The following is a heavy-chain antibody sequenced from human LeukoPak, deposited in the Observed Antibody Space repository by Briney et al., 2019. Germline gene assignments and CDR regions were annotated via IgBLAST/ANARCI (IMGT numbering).Heavy chain of an antibody. V-gene: IGHV4-39*01. CDR1: GGSISSSSYY. Sequence: SETLSLTCTVSGGSISSSSYYWGWIRQPPGKGLEWIGSIYYSGSTYFNPSLKSRVTISVDTSKNQFSLKLSSVTAADTAVYYCARHRRDYYYYYMDVWGKGTTVTVSS. J-gene: IGHJ6*03. CDR3: ARHRRDYYYYYMDV. CDR2: IYYSGST.